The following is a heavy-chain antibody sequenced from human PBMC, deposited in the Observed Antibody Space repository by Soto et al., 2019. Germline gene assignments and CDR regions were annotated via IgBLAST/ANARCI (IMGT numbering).Heavy chain of an antibody. J-gene: IGHJ6*02. D-gene: IGHD3-3*01. CDR2: ISYDGSNK. Sequence: QVQLVESGGGVVQPGRSLRLSCAASGFTFSSYGMHWVRQAPGKGLEWVAVISYDGSNKYYADSVKGRFTISRDNSKNTLYLQMNSLRAEDTAVYYCALMWSGPHYYGMDVWGQGTTVTVSS. CDR3: ALMWSGPHYYGMDV. CDR1: GFTFSSYG. V-gene: IGHV3-30*03.